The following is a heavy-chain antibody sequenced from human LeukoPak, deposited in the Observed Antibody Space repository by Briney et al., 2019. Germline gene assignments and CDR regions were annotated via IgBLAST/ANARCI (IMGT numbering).Heavy chain of an antibody. CDR2: INSDSIWI. CDR3: ARDAGGRTQREGWFDP. V-gene: IGHV3-21*01. D-gene: IGHD1-26*01. J-gene: IGHJ5*02. CDR1: GFSFSSYS. Sequence: GGSLRLSCAASGFSFSSYSMNWVRQAPGKGLEWVSSINSDSIWIYYADSVRGRFTISRDNTRNSLYLQMNSLRVEDTAVYYCARDAGGRTQREGWFDPWGQGTLVTVSS.